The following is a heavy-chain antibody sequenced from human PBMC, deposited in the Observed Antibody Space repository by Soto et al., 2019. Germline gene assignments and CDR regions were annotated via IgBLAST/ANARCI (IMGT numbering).Heavy chain of an antibody. J-gene: IGHJ6*02. D-gene: IGHD2-15*01. Sequence: GGSLRLSCAASGFTFSNYAIHWVRQAPGKGLEWVAVISYDGSNKYYTDSVKGRFIISRDNSKNTLYLQMNSLRAEDTAVYYCASPVGDIVVVVAALNYGMDVWGQGTTVTVSS. CDR3: ASPVGDIVVVVAALNYGMDV. CDR2: ISYDGSNK. V-gene: IGHV3-30-3*01. CDR1: GFTFSNYA.